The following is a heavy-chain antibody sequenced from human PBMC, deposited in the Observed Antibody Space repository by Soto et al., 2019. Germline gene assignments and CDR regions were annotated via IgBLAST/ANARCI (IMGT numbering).Heavy chain of an antibody. J-gene: IGHJ4*02. Sequence: ASVKVSCKASGYTFTNSGISWVRQAPGQGLEWMGWISTDNGNTKYSQKFQDRVTITRDTSASTAYMELSSLRSEDTAVYYCARDLGGWPDYWGQGTLVTVSS. D-gene: IGHD2-15*01. CDR3: ARDLGGWPDY. V-gene: IGHV1-18*01. CDR1: GYTFTNSG. CDR2: ISTDNGNT.